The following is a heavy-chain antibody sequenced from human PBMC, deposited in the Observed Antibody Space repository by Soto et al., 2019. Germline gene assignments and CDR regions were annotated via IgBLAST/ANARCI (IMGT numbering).Heavy chain of an antibody. D-gene: IGHD3-22*01. CDR3: ARIRADSSGPFDY. CDR2: IIPIFGTA. Sequence: SVKVSCKASGGTFSSYAISWVRQAPGQGLEWMGGIIPIFGTANYAQKFQGRVTITADESTSTAYMELSSLRSEDTAVYYCARIRADSSGPFDYWGQGTLVTVSS. V-gene: IGHV1-69*13. J-gene: IGHJ4*02. CDR1: GGTFSSYA.